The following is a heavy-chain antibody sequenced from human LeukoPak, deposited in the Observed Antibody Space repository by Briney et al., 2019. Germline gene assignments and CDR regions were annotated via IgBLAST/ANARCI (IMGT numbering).Heavy chain of an antibody. CDR3: SRWFGELFPFDY. V-gene: IGHV1-2*02. CDR2: INPNSGDT. Sequence: ASVKVSCKASGYTFTGYYMHWVRQAPGQGLEWMGWINPNSGDTNYAQKFQGRVTMTRDTSISTAYMELSSLRSDDTAVYYCSRWFGELFPFDYWGQGTLVTVSS. J-gene: IGHJ4*02. D-gene: IGHD3-10*01. CDR1: GYTFTGYY.